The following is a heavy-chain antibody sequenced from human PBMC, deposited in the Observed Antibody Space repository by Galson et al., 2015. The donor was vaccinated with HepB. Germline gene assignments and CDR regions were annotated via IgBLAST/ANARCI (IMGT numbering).Heavy chain of an antibody. D-gene: IGHD3-22*01. V-gene: IGHV4-39*01. CDR1: GGSISSSSYY. J-gene: IGHJ3*02. Sequence: ETLSLTCTVSGGSISSSSYYWGWIRQPPGKGLEWIGSIYYSGSTYYNPSLKSRVTISVDTSKNQFSLKLSSVTAADTAVYYCARSPVRGAFDIWGQGTMVTVSS. CDR2: IYYSGST. CDR3: ARSPVRGAFDI.